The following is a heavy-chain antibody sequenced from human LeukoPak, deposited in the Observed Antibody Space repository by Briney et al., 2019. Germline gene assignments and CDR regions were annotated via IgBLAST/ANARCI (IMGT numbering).Heavy chain of an antibody. Sequence: GGSLRLSCAASGFSFSYYALNWVRQAPGEGLEWVSYISNGGSVYYADSVKGRFTISRDNAKNSLYLQMSSLRAEDTGVYYCARERGSNYGPYDYWGQGTLVTVSS. CDR2: ISNGGSV. V-gene: IGHV3-69-1*01. CDR1: GFSFSYYA. D-gene: IGHD5-18*01. J-gene: IGHJ4*02. CDR3: ARERGSNYGPYDY.